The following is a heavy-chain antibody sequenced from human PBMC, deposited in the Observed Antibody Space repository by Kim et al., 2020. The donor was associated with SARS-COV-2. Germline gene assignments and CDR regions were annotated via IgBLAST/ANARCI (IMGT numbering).Heavy chain of an antibody. V-gene: IGHV1-3*01. CDR1: GYTFTMYA. Sequence: ASVKVSCKASGYTFTMYAIHWVRQAPGQRPEWMGWINAGDGDRKYSERFRGRVTFSGQTLASTAYMELSSLTLEDTAVYYCARRYCSGGSCYPDYWGQGSLVTVSS. CDR2: INAGDGDR. CDR3: ARRYCSGGSCYPDY. J-gene: IGHJ4*02. D-gene: IGHD2-15*01.